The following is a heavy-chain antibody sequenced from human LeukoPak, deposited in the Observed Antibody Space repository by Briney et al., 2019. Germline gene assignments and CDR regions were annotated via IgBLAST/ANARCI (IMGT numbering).Heavy chain of an antibody. CDR3: ARGSYYGSGSYWDY. V-gene: IGHV4-39*07. CDR1: GGSISSSSYC. D-gene: IGHD3-10*01. Sequence: SETLSLTCTVSGGSISSSSYCWGWIRQPPGKGLEWIGNIYYSGSTNYNPSLKSRVTISVDTSKNQFSLKLSSVTAADTAVYYCARGSYYGSGSYWDYWGQGTLVTVSS. J-gene: IGHJ4*02. CDR2: IYYSGST.